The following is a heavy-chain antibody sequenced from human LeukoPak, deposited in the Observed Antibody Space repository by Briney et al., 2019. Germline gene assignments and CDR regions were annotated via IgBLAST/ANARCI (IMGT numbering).Heavy chain of an antibody. D-gene: IGHD6-19*01. J-gene: IGHJ4*02. CDR3: ATDLKKGDSGCFDY. CDR1: GYTFTNYD. V-gene: IGHV7-4-1*02. Sequence: ASVRVSCKASGYTFTNYDISWVRQAPGQGLEWMGWINTNTGNPTYAQGFTGRFVFSLDTSVSTAYLQISSLKAEDTAVYYCATDLKKGDSGCFDYWGQGTLVTVSS. CDR2: INTNTGNP.